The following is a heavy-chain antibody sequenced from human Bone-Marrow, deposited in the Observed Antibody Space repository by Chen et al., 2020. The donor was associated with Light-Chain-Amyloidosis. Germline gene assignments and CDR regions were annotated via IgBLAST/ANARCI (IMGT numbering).Heavy chain of an antibody. J-gene: IGHJ6*02. CDR3: AKRPPYPSIYGMDV. D-gene: IGHD2-21*01. CDR2: ISGSGGST. CDR1: GFTFSSYA. Sequence: EVQLLESGGGLVQPGGSLRLSCAASGFTFSSYALSWVRQAPGKGLEWVSGISGSGGSTYYADSVKGRFTISRDNSKNTLYLQMNSLRAEDTAVYYCAKRPPYPSIYGMDVWGQGTTVTVSS. V-gene: IGHV3-23*01.